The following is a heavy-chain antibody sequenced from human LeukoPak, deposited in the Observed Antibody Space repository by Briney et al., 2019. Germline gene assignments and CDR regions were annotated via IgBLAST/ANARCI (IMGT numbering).Heavy chain of an antibody. CDR3: ARARVYYGGYVDY. Sequence: PSETLSLTCAVYGGSFSGYYWSWIRQPPGKGLEWIGEINHSGSTNYNPSLKSRVTISVDTSKNQFSLKLSSVTAADTAVYYCARARVYYGGYVDYWGQGTLVTVSS. D-gene: IGHD3-10*01. CDR1: GGSFSGYY. CDR2: INHSGST. J-gene: IGHJ4*02. V-gene: IGHV4-34*01.